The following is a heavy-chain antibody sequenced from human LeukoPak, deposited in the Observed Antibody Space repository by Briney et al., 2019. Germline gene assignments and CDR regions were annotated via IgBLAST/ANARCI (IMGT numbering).Heavy chain of an antibody. CDR3: AIRLSTASNAFDI. J-gene: IGHJ3*02. V-gene: IGHV4-61*01. Sequence: PSETLSLTCTVYGDSFSSGTYYWIWIRQPPGKGLEWIGYTYYSGSTNYNPSLKSRVTTSVDTSKNQFSLKLSSVTAADTPVYYCAIRLSTASNAFDICGEGTMVTVSS. CDR1: GDSFSSGTYY. D-gene: IGHD5/OR15-5a*01. CDR2: TYYSGST.